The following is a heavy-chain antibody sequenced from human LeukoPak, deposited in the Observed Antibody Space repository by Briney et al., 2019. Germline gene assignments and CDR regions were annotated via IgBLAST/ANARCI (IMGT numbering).Heavy chain of an antibody. CDR2: IYHSGST. Sequence: PSGTLSLTCAVSGGSISSSNWWSWVRQPPGKGLEWIGGIYHSGSTNYNPSLKSRVTISVDKSKNQFSLKLSSVTAADTAVYYCARRHSSSWYPNWFDPWGQGTLVTVSS. V-gene: IGHV4-4*02. CDR1: GGSISSSNW. D-gene: IGHD6-13*01. CDR3: ARRHSSSWYPNWFDP. J-gene: IGHJ5*02.